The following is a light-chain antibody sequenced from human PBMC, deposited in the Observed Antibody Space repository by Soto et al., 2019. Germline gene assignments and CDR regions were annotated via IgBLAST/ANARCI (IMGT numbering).Light chain of an antibody. CDR3: QQYYSYPRT. Sequence: AIRMTQSPSSFSASTGVRVTITCRARQGISSYLAWYQQKPGKAPKLLIYAASTLQSGVPSRFSGSGSGTDFTLTISCLQSEDFATYYCQQYYSYPRTFGQGTKVEIK. CDR2: AAS. CDR1: QGISSY. V-gene: IGKV1-8*01. J-gene: IGKJ1*01.